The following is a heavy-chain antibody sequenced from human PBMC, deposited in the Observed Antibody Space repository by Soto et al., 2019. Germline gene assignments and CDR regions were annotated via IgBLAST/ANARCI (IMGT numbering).Heavy chain of an antibody. V-gene: IGHV4-59*01. D-gene: IGHD3-16*02. CDR1: GGSISSYY. Sequence: SETLSLTCTVSGGSISSYYWSWIRQPPGKGLEWIGYIYYSGSTNYNPSLKSRVTISVDTSKNQFSLKLSSVTAADTAVYYCAREVQDDYIRGSYRHRHYFDYWGQGTLVTVSS. J-gene: IGHJ4*02. CDR3: AREVQDDYIRGSYRHRHYFDY. CDR2: IYYSGST.